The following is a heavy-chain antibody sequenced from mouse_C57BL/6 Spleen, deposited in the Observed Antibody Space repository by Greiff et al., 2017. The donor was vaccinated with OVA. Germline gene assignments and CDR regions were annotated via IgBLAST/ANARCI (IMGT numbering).Heavy chain of an antibody. CDR1: GYAFSSYW. J-gene: IGHJ4*01. CDR3: ARGGPYDGYYDAMDY. V-gene: IGHV1-80*01. CDR2: IYPGDGDT. D-gene: IGHD2-3*01. Sequence: QVQLKQSGAELVKPGASVKISCKASGYAFSSYWMNWVKQRPGKGLEWIGQIYPGDGDTNYNGKFKGKATLTADKSSSTAYMQLSSLTSEDSAVYFCARGGPYDGYYDAMDYWGQGTSVTVSS.